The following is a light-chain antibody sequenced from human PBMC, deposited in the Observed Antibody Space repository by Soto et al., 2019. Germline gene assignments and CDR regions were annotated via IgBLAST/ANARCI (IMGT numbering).Light chain of an antibody. CDR3: QPYNSYSRT. CDR2: KAS. CDR1: QSISSW. Sequence: DIQMTQSPSTLSASVGDRVTITCRASQSISSWLAWYQKKPGKAPKLLIYKASTLESGVPSRFSGSGSETEFTLTISSLQPDDFATYYCQPYNSYSRTFGQGTKVDIK. V-gene: IGKV1-5*03. J-gene: IGKJ1*01.